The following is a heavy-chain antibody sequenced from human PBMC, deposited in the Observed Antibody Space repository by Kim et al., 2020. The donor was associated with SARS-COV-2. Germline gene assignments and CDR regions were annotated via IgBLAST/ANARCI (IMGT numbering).Heavy chain of an antibody. D-gene: IGHD6-6*01. J-gene: IGHJ5*02. Sequence: YYADSVKGRFTISRDNAKNSLYLQMNSLRAEDTAVYYCARETYSSSSFGPWGQGTLVTVSS. CDR3: ARETYSSSSFGP. V-gene: IGHV3-48*03.